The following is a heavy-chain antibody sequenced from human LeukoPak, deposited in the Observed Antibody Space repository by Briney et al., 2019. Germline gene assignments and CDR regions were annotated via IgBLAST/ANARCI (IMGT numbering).Heavy chain of an antibody. CDR3: ARGRVGAAPDY. J-gene: IGHJ4*02. D-gene: IGHD1-26*01. CDR1: GFTFSSYS. CDR2: ISSSSSYI. V-gene: IGHV3-21*01. Sequence: GGSLRLSCAASGFTFSSYSMNWVRQAPGKGLEWVSSISSSSSYIHYADSVKGRFTISRDNAKNSLYLQMNSLRAEDTAVYYCARGRVGAAPDYWGQGTLVTVSS.